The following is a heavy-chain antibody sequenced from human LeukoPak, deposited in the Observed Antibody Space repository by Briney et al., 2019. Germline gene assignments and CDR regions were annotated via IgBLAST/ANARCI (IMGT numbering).Heavy chain of an antibody. J-gene: IGHJ6*03. CDR1: GFTVSSNY. D-gene: IGHD2-2*01. Sequence: GGSLRLSCAASGFTVSSNYMSWIRQAPGKGLEWVSYISSSGSTIYYADSVKGRFTISRDNAKNSLYLQMNSLRAEDTAVYYCARDSPYQLLSHYYYYYYMDVWGKGTTVTVSS. CDR3: ARDSPYQLLSHYYYYYYMDV. V-gene: IGHV3-11*04. CDR2: ISSSGSTI.